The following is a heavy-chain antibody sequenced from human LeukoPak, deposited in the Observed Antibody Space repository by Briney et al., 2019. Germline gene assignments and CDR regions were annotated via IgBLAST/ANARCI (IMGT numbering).Heavy chain of an antibody. V-gene: IGHV1-24*01. Sequence: ASVKVSCEVSGYTLTELSMHWVRQAPGKGLEWVGGFDPEEGETIYAQKFQGRVTMTEDTSTDTAYMELSSLRSEDTAVYYCVISPYRYCSSTSCRSIPWFDPWGQGTLVTVSS. CDR3: VISPYRYCSSTSCRSIPWFDP. CDR1: GYTLTELS. CDR2: FDPEEGET. J-gene: IGHJ5*02. D-gene: IGHD2-2*01.